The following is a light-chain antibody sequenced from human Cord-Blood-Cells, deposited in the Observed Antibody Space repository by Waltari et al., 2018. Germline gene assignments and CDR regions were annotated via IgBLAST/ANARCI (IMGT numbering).Light chain of an antibody. Sequence: DIVMTQSPDSLAVSLGERATINCKSSKSVLYSSNNKNYLAWYQQKPGQPPKLLIYWASTRESGVPDRFSGSGSGTDFPLTISSLQAEDVAVYYCQQYYSTPLTFGGGTKVEIK. CDR3: QQYYSTPLT. CDR1: KSVLYSSNNKNY. CDR2: WAS. J-gene: IGKJ4*01. V-gene: IGKV4-1*01.